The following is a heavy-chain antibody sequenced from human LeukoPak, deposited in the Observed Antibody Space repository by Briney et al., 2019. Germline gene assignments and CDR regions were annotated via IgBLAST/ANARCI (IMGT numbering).Heavy chain of an antibody. CDR3: ARVGYYGSGSYYIGTIDP. CDR1: GGSISSGDYY. Sequence: PSETLSLTCTVSGGSISSGDYYWSWIRQPPGKGLEWIGYIYYSGSTYYNPSLKSRVTISVDTSKNQFSLKLSSVTAADTAVYYCARVGYYGSGSYYIGTIDPWGQGTLVTVS. J-gene: IGHJ5*02. CDR2: IYYSGST. D-gene: IGHD3-10*01. V-gene: IGHV4-30-4*01.